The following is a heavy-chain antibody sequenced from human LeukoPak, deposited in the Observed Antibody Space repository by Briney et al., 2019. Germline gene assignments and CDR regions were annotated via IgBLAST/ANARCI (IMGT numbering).Heavy chain of an antibody. D-gene: IGHD3-3*01. CDR3: AREAGTYYDFWSGYYRGPSFDY. J-gene: IGHJ4*02. CDR2: IYYSGST. Sequence: SETLSLTCTVSAGSISSYYWTWIRQPPGKGLEWIGYIYYSGSTNYNPSLKSRVTISVDTSKNQFSLKLSSVTAADTAVYYCAREAGTYYDFWSGYYRGPSFDYWGQGTLVTVSS. V-gene: IGHV4-59*01. CDR1: AGSISSYY.